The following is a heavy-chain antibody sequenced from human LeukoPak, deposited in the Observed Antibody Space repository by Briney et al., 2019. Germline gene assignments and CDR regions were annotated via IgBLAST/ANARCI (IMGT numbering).Heavy chain of an antibody. CDR3: ARSDYGDYFDY. D-gene: IGHD4-17*01. V-gene: IGHV1-3*01. J-gene: IGHJ4*02. Sequence: ASVNVSCKASGYTFTSYAMHWVRQAPGQRLEWMGWINAGNGNTKYSQKLQGRVTMTTDTSTSTAYMELRSLRSDDTAVYYCARSDYGDYFDYWGQGTLVTVSS. CDR1: GYTFTSYA. CDR2: INAGNGNT.